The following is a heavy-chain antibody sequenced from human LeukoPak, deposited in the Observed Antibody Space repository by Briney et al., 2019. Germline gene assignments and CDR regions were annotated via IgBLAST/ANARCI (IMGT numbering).Heavy chain of an antibody. V-gene: IGHV3-66*01. D-gene: IGHD4-11*01. CDR3: ARVQEYSNGSY. CDR2: IYSGGST. CDR1: GFTVSSNY. Sequence: GGSLRLSCAASGFTVSSNYMSWVRQAPGKGLEWVSVIYSGGSTYYADSVKGRFTISRDNSKNTLYLQMNSLRAEDTAVYYCARVQEYSNGSYWGQGILVTVSS. J-gene: IGHJ4*02.